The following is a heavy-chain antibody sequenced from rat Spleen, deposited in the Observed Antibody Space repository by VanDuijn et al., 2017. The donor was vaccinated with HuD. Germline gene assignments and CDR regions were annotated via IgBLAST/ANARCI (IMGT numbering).Heavy chain of an antibody. Sequence: EVKLVESGGGLVQPGRSLKLSCAASGFTFSNYDMAWVRQAPTKGLEWVASISPSGGSTYYRDSVKGRFTVSRDNAESILYLQMDGLRSEDTATYYCTRHPDYFDYWGQGVMVPVSS. V-gene: IGHV5-25*01. CDR3: TRHPDYFDY. J-gene: IGHJ2*01. CDR1: GFTFSNYD. CDR2: ISPSGGST.